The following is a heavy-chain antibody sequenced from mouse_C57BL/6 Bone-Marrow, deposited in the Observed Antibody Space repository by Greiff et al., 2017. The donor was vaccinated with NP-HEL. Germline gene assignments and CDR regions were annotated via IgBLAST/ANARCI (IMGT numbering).Heavy chain of an antibody. D-gene: IGHD2-4*01. CDR1: GFSLSTSGMG. Sequence: QVTLKVSGPGILQSSQTLSLTCSFSGFSLSTSGMGVSWIRQPSGQGLEWLAHIYWDDDKRYNPFLKSRHTITKDTSRNQVFLKITSVDTADTATYYCAWDYDYQAWFAYWGQGTLVTVSA. CDR3: AWDYDYQAWFAY. J-gene: IGHJ3*01. V-gene: IGHV8-12*01. CDR2: IYWDDDK.